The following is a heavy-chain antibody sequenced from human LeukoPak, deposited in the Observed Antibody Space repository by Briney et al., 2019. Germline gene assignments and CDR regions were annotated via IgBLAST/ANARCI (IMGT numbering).Heavy chain of an antibody. CDR1: GYTFTSYG. J-gene: IGHJ6*02. CDR3: ARAGKGDYYYGMDV. CDR2: ISAYNGNT. Sequence: RASVKVSCKASGYTFTSYGISWVRQPPGQGLEWMGWISAYNGNTNYAQKLQGRVTMTTDTSTSTAYMELRSLRSDDTAVYYCARAGKGDYYYGMDVWGQGTTVTVSS. V-gene: IGHV1-18*01. D-gene: IGHD3-10*01.